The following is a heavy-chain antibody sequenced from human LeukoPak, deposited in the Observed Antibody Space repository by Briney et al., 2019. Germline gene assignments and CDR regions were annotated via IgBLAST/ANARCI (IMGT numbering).Heavy chain of an antibody. CDR1: VYSFTSYY. CDR3: ARDNSVGETAWWFDP. J-gene: IGHJ5*02. CDR2: INPSGSSA. V-gene: IGHV1-46*01. Sequence: GASVKVSCKGSVYSFTSYYMHWVRQAPGQGLEWMGFINPSGSSAAYAQKFQGRLTMTRDMFTSTDYMELTSLTSDDTAVYYCARDNSVGETAWWFDPWGQGTLVTVSS. D-gene: IGHD1-26*01.